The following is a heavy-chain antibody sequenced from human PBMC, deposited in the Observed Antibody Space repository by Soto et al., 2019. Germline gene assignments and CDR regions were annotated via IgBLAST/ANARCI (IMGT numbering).Heavy chain of an antibody. V-gene: IGHV3-30*19. CDR3: ARWGTTGGLDV. CDR1: GFTFRSYV. CDR2: TSYDGSNK. D-gene: IGHD3-16*01. J-gene: IGHJ4*02. Sequence: QVQLVESGGGVVQPGTSLRLSCVGSGFTFRSYVIHWVRQAPGKGLEWVALTSYDGSNKYYDDSVKGRFTISRDNSRNTGDLQMDNVRIEDTALYYCARWGTTGGLDVWGQGTLVSVSS.